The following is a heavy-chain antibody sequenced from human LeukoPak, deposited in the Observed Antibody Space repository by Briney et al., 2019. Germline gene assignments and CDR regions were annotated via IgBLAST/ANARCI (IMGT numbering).Heavy chain of an antibody. Sequence: GGSLRLSCAGSGFTFSDFTINWVRQAPGEGLEWVSCVGGSSDTYMYYADSVRGRFTISRDNAKNSVYLQMDSLRDEDTAVYYCARAVPGFDSWGQGTLVTVSS. CDR3: ARAVPGFDS. CDR1: GFTFSDFT. J-gene: IGHJ4*02. V-gene: IGHV3-21*01. CDR2: VGGSSDTYM.